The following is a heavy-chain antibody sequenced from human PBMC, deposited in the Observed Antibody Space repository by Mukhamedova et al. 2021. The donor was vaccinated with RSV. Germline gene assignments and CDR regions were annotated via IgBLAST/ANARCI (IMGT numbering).Heavy chain of an antibody. CDR3: ARDRAVAGLYYFDY. V-gene: IGHV3-33*01. CDR1: SSYG. D-gene: IGHD6-19*01. J-gene: IGHJ4*02. Sequence: SSYGMHWVRQAPGKGLEWVTVIWYDGSNKYYADSVKGRFTISRDNSKNTLYLQMNSLRAEDTAVYYCARDRAVAGLYYFDYWGQ. CDR2: IWYDGSNK.